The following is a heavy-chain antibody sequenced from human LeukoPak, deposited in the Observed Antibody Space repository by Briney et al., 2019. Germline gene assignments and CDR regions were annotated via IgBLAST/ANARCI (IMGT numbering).Heavy chain of an antibody. J-gene: IGHJ6*02. V-gene: IGHV4-31*03. CDR2: IYYSGST. CDR1: GGSISSGGYY. D-gene: IGHD3-22*01. CDR3: ASGYYDSSGYPPYYYGMDV. Sequence: PSETLSLTRTVSGGSISSGGYYWSWIRQHPGQGLEWIGYIYYSGSTYYNPSLKSRVTISVDTSKNQFSLKLSSVTAADTAVYYCASGYYDSSGYPPYYYGMDVWGQGTTVTVSS.